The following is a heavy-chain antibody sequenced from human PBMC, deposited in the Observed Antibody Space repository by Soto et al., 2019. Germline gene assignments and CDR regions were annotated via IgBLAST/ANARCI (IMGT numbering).Heavy chain of an antibody. CDR2: VYYSGST. V-gene: IGHV4-39*07. D-gene: IGHD3-3*01. CDR3: ARISKPDFWSGRPFDY. Sequence: PSETLSLTCTVSGDSVSSSNYYWGWIRQPPGKGLEWIGSVYYSGSTYYNPSLKSRVTISVDTSKNQFSLKLSSVTAADTAVYYCARISKPDFWSGRPFDYWGQGTLLTVSS. J-gene: IGHJ4*02. CDR1: GDSVSSSNYY.